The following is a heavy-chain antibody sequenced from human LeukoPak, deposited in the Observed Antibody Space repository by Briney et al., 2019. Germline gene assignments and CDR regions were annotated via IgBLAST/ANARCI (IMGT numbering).Heavy chain of an antibody. J-gene: IGHJ6*03. CDR3: ARDLTASYYYMDV. D-gene: IGHD1-14*01. V-gene: IGHV3-20*01. CDR2: INWNGDST. Sequence: GGSLRLSCVASGFTFDDYGMSWVRQAPGKGLEWVSGINWNGDSTGHADSVKGRFTISRDKAKNSLYLQMNSLSTEDTAFYHCARDLTASYYYMDVWGKGTTVTVSS. CDR1: GFTFDDYG.